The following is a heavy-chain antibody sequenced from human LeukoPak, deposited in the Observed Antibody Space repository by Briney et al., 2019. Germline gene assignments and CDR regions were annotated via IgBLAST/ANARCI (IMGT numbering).Heavy chain of an antibody. V-gene: IGHV2-5*02. D-gene: IGHD3-10*01. Sequence: ASGPTLVKPTQTLTLTCTFSGFSLSTSAVGVGWIRQPPGKALEWLALIYWDDDKRYSPSLKSRLTITKDTSKNQVVLTMTNMDPVDTATYYCVHIIYGAGSYYPDYWGQGTLVTVSS. CDR1: GFSLSTSAVG. J-gene: IGHJ4*02. CDR2: IYWDDDK. CDR3: VHIIYGAGSYYPDY.